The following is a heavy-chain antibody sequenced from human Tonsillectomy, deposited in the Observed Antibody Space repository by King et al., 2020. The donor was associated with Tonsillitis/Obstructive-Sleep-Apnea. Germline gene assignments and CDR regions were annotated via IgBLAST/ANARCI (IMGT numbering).Heavy chain of an antibody. CDR1: GYTFTSYY. J-gene: IGHJ6*02. CDR2: INPSGGST. Sequence: QLVQSGAEVKKPGASVKVSCKASGYTFTSYYMHWVRQAPGQGLEWMGIINPSGGSTSYAQKFQGRVTMTRDTSTSTVYMELSSLRSEDTAVYYCARDCSSISCLYYYGMDVWGQGTTVTVSS. V-gene: IGHV1-46*03. CDR3: ARDCSSISCLYYYGMDV. D-gene: IGHD2-2*01.